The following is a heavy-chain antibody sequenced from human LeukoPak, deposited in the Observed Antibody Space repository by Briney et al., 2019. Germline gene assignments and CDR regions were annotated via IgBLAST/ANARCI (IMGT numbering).Heavy chain of an antibody. Sequence: PGGSLRLSCAASGFTVSSNYMSWVRQAPGKGLEWVSVIYSGGSTYYADSVKGRFTISRDNSKNTLYLQMNSLRAEDTAVYYCARTYVWGSYRISEHFDYWGQGTLVTVSS. V-gene: IGHV3-53*01. CDR3: ARTYVWGSYRISEHFDY. CDR1: GFTVSSNY. J-gene: IGHJ4*02. CDR2: IYSGGST. D-gene: IGHD3-16*02.